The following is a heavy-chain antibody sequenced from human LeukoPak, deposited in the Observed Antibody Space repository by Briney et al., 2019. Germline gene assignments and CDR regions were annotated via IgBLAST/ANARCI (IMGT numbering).Heavy chain of an antibody. J-gene: IGHJ4*02. Sequence: SVKVSRKASGGTFSSYAISWVRQAPGQGLEWMGRIIPILSIANYAQKFQGRVTITADKSTSTAYMELSSLRSEDTAVYYCARDSINYEWELMATPDNYYFDYWGQGTLVTVSS. CDR3: ARDSINYEWELMATPDNYYFDY. D-gene: IGHD1-26*01. CDR2: IIPILSIA. CDR1: GGTFSSYA. V-gene: IGHV1-69*04.